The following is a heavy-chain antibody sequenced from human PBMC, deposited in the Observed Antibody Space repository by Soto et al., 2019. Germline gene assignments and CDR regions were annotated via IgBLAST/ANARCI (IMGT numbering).Heavy chain of an antibody. J-gene: IGHJ4*02. CDR2: VFYSGAT. CDR3: KRFGRIPTLADF. CDR1: GASIRSSDHY. V-gene: IGHV4-39*01. Sequence: SDTLSLTCTVPGASIRSSDHYWGWIREPPGKGLEWIGSVFYSGATFYNPSLKSRVAISIDSSRSQVSLRLTSVTAADTAVYSCKRFGRIPTLADFWGPGTLVIVS. D-gene: IGHD3-3*01.